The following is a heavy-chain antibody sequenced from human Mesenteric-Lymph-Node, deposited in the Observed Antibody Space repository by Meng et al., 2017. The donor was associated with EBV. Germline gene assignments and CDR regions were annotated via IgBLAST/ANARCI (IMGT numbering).Heavy chain of an antibody. Sequence: HAQLQAPGTGLVNPSETLLLTCAVVGGSISGNNWWSWIRQPPGKGLEWIGEFFHIGSTNYTPSLKSRVTISLDKSKNQFSLKLTSVTAADTAVCFCARVSEISGTWLDCWGQGTLVTVSS. CDR2: FFHIGST. CDR3: ARVSEISGTWLDC. CDR1: GGSISGNNW. D-gene: IGHD1-7*01. V-gene: IGHV4-4*02. J-gene: IGHJ1*01.